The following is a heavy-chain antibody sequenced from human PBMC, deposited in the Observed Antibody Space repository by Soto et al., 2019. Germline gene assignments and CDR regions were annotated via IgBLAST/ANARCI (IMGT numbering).Heavy chain of an antibody. J-gene: IGHJ4*02. CDR3: ARRWGPTFDY. Sequence: SETLYLTCTVSRGSIRSYYWSWIRQPPGKGLEWIGYIYYSGSTNYNPSLKSRVTISVDTSKNQFSLKLSSVTAADTAVYYCARRWGPTFDYWGXGTLVTVS. CDR2: IYYSGST. V-gene: IGHV4-59*01. D-gene: IGHD1-26*01. CDR1: RGSIRSYY.